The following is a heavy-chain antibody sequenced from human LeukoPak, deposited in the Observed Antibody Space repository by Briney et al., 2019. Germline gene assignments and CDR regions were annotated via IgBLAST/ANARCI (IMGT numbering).Heavy chain of an antibody. D-gene: IGHD2-15*01. V-gene: IGHV1-2*02. Sequence: ASVKVSCKASGYTFTGYYMHWVRQAPGQGLEWMGWINPNSGGTNYAQKFQGRVTMTRDTSTSTVYMELSSLRSEDTAVYYCARRGTFDYWGQGTLVTVSS. CDR2: INPNSGGT. CDR3: ARRGTFDY. CDR1: GYTFTGYY. J-gene: IGHJ4*02.